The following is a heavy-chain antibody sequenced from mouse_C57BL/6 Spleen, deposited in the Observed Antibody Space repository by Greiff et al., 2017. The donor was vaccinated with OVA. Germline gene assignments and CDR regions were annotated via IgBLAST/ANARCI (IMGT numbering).Heavy chain of an antibody. CDR2: IYPGDGDT. V-gene: IGHV1-80*01. CDR3: APTTVVATDY. CDR1: GYAFSSYW. D-gene: IGHD1-1*01. J-gene: IGHJ2*01. Sequence: QVQLKESGAELVKPGASVKISCKASGYAFSSYWMNWVKQRPGKGLEWIGQIYPGDGDTNYNGKFKGKATLTADKSSSTAYMQLSSLTSEDSAVYFCAPTTVVATDYWGQGTTLTVSS.